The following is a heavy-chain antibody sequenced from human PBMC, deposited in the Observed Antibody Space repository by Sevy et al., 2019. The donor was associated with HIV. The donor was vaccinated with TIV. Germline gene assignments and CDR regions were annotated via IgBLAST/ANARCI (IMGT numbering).Heavy chain of an antibody. CDR1: GFPFGSYS. V-gene: IGHV3-30*04. Sequence: GGYLRLSCAASGFPFGSYSMHWVRHAPGKGLEWVAVISYDGDKKLYADSVKGRFTISRDNSKRTLYLVMNSLRTEDTSVHFCARDPTDYLSYYYLYGLDAWGQGTTVTVSS. CDR3: ARDPTDYLSYYYLYGLDA. CDR2: ISYDGDKK. J-gene: IGHJ6*02. D-gene: IGHD4-17*01.